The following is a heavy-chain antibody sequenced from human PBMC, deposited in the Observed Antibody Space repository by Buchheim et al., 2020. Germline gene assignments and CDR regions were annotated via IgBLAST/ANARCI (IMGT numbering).Heavy chain of an antibody. J-gene: IGHJ4*02. V-gene: IGHV3-23*01. Sequence: EVQLLESGGGLVQPGGSLRLSCAASGFTFSSYAMSWVRQAPGKGLEWVSGIISDGRTYYADSVRGRYTASSDKSKKTGYLQMNSLRAEDTAVYYCAKSLSVSSLFEYWGQGSL. CDR1: GFTFSSYA. D-gene: IGHD3-3*01. CDR3: AKSLSVSSLFEY. CDR2: IISDGRT.